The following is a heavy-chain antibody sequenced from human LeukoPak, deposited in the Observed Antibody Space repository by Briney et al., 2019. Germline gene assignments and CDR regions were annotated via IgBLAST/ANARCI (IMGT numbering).Heavy chain of an antibody. V-gene: IGHV3-43*01. CDR2: ITWNGDST. D-gene: IGHD5-12*01. CDR1: GFTFDDYN. Sequence: GGSLRLSCAASGFTFDDYNMHWVRQVPGKGLEWVSLITWNGDSTYYADSVEGRFTISRDNSKNPLYLQMNSLRTEDTALYYCAKDKWLRGYYYYYMDVWGKGTTVTVSS. CDR3: AKDKWLRGYYYYYMDV. J-gene: IGHJ6*03.